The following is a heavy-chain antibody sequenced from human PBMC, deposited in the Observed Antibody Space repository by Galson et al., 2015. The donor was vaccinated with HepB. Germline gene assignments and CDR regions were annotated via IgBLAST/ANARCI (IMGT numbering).Heavy chain of an antibody. D-gene: IGHD6-6*01. J-gene: IGHJ4*02. CDR2: ISINSGNT. CDR3: ARDRSHSLDY. CDR1: GYILTTNG. V-gene: IGHV1-18*04. Sequence: SVKVSCKASGYILTTNGISWVRQAPGQGLEWLGWISINSGNTNYVERLQGRVTMTRDTSTSTAYMELRRLTSDDTAVYYCARDRSHSLDYWGQGTLVTVSS.